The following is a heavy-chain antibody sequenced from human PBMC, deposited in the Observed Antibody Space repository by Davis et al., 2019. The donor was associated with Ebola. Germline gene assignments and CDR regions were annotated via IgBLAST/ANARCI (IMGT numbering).Heavy chain of an antibody. J-gene: IGHJ4*02. D-gene: IGHD6-19*01. Sequence: SETLSLTCSVSGGSISTNNHFWSWIRQSPGQGLEWIATVSYTGNTSYRPSLRSRLTIFADTSKNQFSLRLTSVTAADTAVYYCARTTRGSGWFLDYWGQGTLVTVSS. CDR3: ARTTRGSGWFLDY. V-gene: IGHV4-39*07. CDR1: GGSISTNNHF. CDR2: VSYTGNT.